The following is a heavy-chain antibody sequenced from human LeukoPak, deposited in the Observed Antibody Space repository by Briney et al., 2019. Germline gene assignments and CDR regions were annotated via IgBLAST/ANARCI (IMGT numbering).Heavy chain of an antibody. CDR1: GGSISSSSYY. CDR2: IYYSGST. CDR3: ARSYPGWFDP. D-gene: IGHD2-2*01. Sequence: SETLSLTCTVSGGSISSSSYYWSWTRQPPGKGLEWIGYIYYSGSTNYNPSLKSRVTISVDTSKNQFSLKLSSVTAADTAVYYCARSYPGWFDPWGQGTLVTVSS. J-gene: IGHJ5*02. V-gene: IGHV4-61*01.